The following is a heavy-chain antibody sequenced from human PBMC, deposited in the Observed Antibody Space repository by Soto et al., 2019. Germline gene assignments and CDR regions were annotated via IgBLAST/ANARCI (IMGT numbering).Heavy chain of an antibody. CDR1: GGTFGSYA. Sequence: QVQLVQSGAEVKKPGSSVKVSCKASGGTFGSYAISWVRQAPGQGLEWMGGIIPSPGTANYAQKVQGRVTIAADESTSTDYMELSSLRSEDTAVYYCARSQGSSTSLEIYYYYYYGMDVWGQGTTVTVSS. J-gene: IGHJ6*02. D-gene: IGHD2-2*01. V-gene: IGHV1-69*01. CDR2: IIPSPGTA. CDR3: ARSQGSSTSLEIYYYYYYGMDV.